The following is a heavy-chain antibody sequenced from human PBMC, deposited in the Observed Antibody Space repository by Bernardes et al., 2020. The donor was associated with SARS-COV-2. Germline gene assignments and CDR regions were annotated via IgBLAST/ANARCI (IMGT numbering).Heavy chain of an antibody. CDR3: ARHPLRVWGVVPAAIGAFDI. Sequence: ASVKVSCKASGYTFTSYYMHWVRQAPGQGLEWMGIINPSGGSTSYAQKFQGRVTISVDTSKNQFSLKLSSVTAADTAVYYCARHPLRVWGVVPAAIGAFDIWGQGTMVTVSS. J-gene: IGHJ3*02. V-gene: IGHV1-46*01. D-gene: IGHD2-2*01. CDR1: GYTFTSYY. CDR2: INPSGGST.